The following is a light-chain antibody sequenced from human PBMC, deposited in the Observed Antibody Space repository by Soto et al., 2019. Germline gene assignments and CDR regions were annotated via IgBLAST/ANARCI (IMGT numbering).Light chain of an antibody. J-gene: IGKJ4*01. CDR3: QQYDNLPLT. Sequence: DIQRTQSPSSLSASVGDRVTITCQAIQDISNYLNWYQQKPGKAPKLLIYDASNLETGVPSRFSGSGSGTDFTFTISSLQPEDIATYYCQQYDNLPLTFGGGTKVDIK. CDR2: DAS. V-gene: IGKV1-33*01. CDR1: QDISNY.